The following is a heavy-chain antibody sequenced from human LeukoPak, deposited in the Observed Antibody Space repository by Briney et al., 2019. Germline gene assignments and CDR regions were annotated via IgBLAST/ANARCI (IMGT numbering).Heavy chain of an antibody. D-gene: IGHD6-13*01. V-gene: IGHV3-64*01. CDR2: ISSDGGST. J-gene: IGHJ4*02. CDR3: AKGKGYSTARYFDY. CDR1: GFTFSSYA. Sequence: PGGSLRLSCAASGFTFSSYAMHWVRQAPGKGLEYVSAISSDGGSTYSAKSVKGGFTISRDNSKNTLYLQMGSLRAEDMAVYYCAKGKGYSTARYFDYWGQGTLVTISS.